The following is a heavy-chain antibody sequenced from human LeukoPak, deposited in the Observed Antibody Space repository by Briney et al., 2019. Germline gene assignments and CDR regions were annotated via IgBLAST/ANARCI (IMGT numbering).Heavy chain of an antibody. CDR1: GFTFSSYG. D-gene: IGHD3-22*01. CDR2: ISYDGSNK. Sequence: GRSLRLSCAASGFTFSSYGMHWVRQAPGKGLEWVAVISYDGSNKYYADSVKGRFTISRDNSKNTLYLQMNSLRAEDTAVYYCAKDDDSSGYSHFDYWGQGTLVTVSS. V-gene: IGHV3-30*18. J-gene: IGHJ4*02. CDR3: AKDDDSSGYSHFDY.